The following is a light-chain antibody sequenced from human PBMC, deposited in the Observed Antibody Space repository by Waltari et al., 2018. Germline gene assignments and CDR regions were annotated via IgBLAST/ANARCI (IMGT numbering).Light chain of an antibody. CDR3: QKYESLPAT. Sequence: IVLTQSPGPLSLSLGDSTTPSCRASQCICIYLAWYHQKPGQSPRLLMYHASSRATGIPDRFSGSGSGTDFSLTISRLEPEDFAVYYCQKYESLPATFGQGTKVEIK. V-gene: IGKV3-20*01. CDR1: QCICIY. CDR2: HAS. J-gene: IGKJ1*01.